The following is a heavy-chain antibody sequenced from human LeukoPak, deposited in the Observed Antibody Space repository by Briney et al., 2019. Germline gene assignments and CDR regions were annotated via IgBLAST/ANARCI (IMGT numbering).Heavy chain of an antibody. D-gene: IGHD2-21*01. Sequence: GGSLRLSCAASGFTFSSYAMSWVRQAPGKGLEWVSAISGSGGSIYYADSVKGRFTISRDNSKNTLYLQMNSLRAEDTAVYYCAKFLPTHIVVANYYFDYWGQGTLVTVSS. J-gene: IGHJ4*02. CDR1: GFTFSSYA. CDR3: AKFLPTHIVVANYYFDY. CDR2: ISGSGGSI. V-gene: IGHV3-23*01.